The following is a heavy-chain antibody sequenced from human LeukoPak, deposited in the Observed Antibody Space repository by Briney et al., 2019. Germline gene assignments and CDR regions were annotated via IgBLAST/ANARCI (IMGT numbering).Heavy chain of an antibody. Sequence: SETLSLTCTVSGGSISNYYWSWIRQPAGKGLEWIGRIYTSGSTNYNPSLKSRVTMSIDTSKNQFSLKLSSVTAADTAVYYCARNYYDSSGYKYASDYWGQGTLVTASS. J-gene: IGHJ4*02. V-gene: IGHV4-4*07. CDR2: IYTSGST. D-gene: IGHD3-22*01. CDR1: GGSISNYY. CDR3: ARNYYDSSGYKYASDY.